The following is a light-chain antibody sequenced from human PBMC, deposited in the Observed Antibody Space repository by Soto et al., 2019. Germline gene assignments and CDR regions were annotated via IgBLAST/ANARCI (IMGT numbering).Light chain of an antibody. Sequence: EIVLTQSPATLSLSPGERATLSCRASQSVSSYLAWYQQKPGQAPRLLIYDASNRATGIPARLSGSGSGTDFTLTIRSLENEDFAVYYWQQRSNWLTFGGGNKVEI. CDR3: QQRSNWLT. CDR2: DAS. CDR1: QSVSSY. V-gene: IGKV3-11*01. J-gene: IGKJ4*01.